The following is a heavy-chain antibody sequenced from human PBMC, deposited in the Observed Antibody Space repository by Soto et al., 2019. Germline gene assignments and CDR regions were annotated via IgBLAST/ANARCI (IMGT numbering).Heavy chain of an antibody. J-gene: IGHJ6*02. Sequence: QVQLQESGPGLVKPSQTLSLTCTVSGGSISSGGYYWSWIRQHPRKGLEWIGYIYYSGSTYYNPSLKSLVTISVDTSKNHFSLKLGSGTAADTAVYYCARYNWNDVYYYYGMDVWGQGTTVTVSS. CDR1: GGSISSGGYY. D-gene: IGHD1-20*01. CDR2: IYYSGST. V-gene: IGHV4-31*01. CDR3: ARYNWNDVYYYYGMDV.